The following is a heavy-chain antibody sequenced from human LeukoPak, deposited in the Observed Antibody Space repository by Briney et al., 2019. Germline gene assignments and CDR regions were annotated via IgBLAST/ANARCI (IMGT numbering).Heavy chain of an antibody. CDR1: GFTFSGYS. Sequence: GGSLRLSCAASGFTFSGYSMNWVRQAPGRGLEWLSYISSGSRTIFYGDSVKGRFIISRDNAKNSLYLLMNRLRADDTAVYYCARESITGDRDFDYWGQGTLITVSS. CDR2: ISSGSRTI. J-gene: IGHJ4*02. D-gene: IGHD7-27*01. V-gene: IGHV3-48*01. CDR3: ARESITGDRDFDY.